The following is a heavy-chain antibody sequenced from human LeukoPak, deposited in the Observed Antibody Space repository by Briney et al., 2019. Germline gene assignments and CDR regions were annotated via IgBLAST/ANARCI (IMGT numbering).Heavy chain of an antibody. J-gene: IGHJ4*02. CDR3: ATDPSGSYYEDGY. Sequence: ASVTVSCTVSGYTLTELSMHWVRQAPGKGLEGRGGFDPEDGETIYAQKFQGRVTMTEDTSTDTAYMELSSLRSEDTAVYYCATDPSGSYYEDGYWGQGTLVAVSS. V-gene: IGHV1-24*01. CDR1: GYTLTELS. D-gene: IGHD3-10*01. CDR2: FDPEDGET.